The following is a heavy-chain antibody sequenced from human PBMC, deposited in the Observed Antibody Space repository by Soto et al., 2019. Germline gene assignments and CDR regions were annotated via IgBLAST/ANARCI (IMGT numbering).Heavy chain of an antibody. CDR1: GDSVSSGSFY. V-gene: IGHV4-61*01. CDR2: VYYSGST. D-gene: IGHD1-26*01. Sequence: PSETLSLTCTVSGDSVSSGSFYWSWIRQPPGKGLEWIGYVYYSGSTSYNPSLKSRVTISRDTSKNQFPLDLNSVTPADTAVYYCARVKRSTSRFDPWGQGTRVTVSS. CDR3: ARVKRSTSRFDP. J-gene: IGHJ5*02.